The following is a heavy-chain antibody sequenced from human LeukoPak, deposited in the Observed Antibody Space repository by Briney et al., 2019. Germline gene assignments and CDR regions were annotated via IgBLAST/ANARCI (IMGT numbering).Heavy chain of an antibody. J-gene: IGHJ6*02. CDR3: ARGGYAHYYGMDV. V-gene: IGHV3-53*01. CDR2: IYSGGTT. D-gene: IGHD5-18*01. CDR1: GFTVSTNY. Sequence: GGSLRLSCAASGFTVSTNYMSWVRQAPGKGLEWVSVIYSGGTTNYADFAKGRFTISRDNSKNTVYLQMNSLRAEDTAVYYCARGGYAHYYGMDVWGQGTTVTVSS.